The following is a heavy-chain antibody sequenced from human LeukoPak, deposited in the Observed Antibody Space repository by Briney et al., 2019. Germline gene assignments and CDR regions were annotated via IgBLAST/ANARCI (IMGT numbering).Heavy chain of an antibody. Sequence: GASVKVSCKASGYTFTGYYIHWVRQAPGQGLEWMGWINPNSGGTNYAQKFQGRVTMTRDTSITYMELSRLRSDDTAVYYCARGPYSSNWYVDYWGQGTLVTVAS. CDR3: ARGPYSSNWYVDY. CDR1: GYTFTGYY. J-gene: IGHJ4*02. V-gene: IGHV1-2*02. CDR2: INPNSGGT. D-gene: IGHD6-13*01.